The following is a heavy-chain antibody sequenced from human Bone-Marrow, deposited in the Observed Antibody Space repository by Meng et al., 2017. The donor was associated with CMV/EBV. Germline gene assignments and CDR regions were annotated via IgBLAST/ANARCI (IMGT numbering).Heavy chain of an antibody. D-gene: IGHD6-6*01. J-gene: IGHJ4*02. CDR3: ARKRKGSSSSPSYYFDY. CDR2: ISYDGSNK. V-gene: IGHV3-30*04. Sequence: SLKISCAASGFTFSSYAMHWVRQAPVKGLEWVAVISYDGSNKYYADSVKGRFTISRDNSKNTQYLQMNSLRAEDTAVYYCARKRKGSSSSPSYYFDYWGRGTLVTVSS. CDR1: GFTFSSYA.